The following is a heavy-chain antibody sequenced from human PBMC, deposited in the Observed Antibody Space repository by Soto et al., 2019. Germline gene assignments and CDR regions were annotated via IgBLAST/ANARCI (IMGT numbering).Heavy chain of an antibody. J-gene: IGHJ4*02. Sequence: SVKVSCKASGGTFSSYAISWVRQAPGQGLEWMGGIIPIFGTANYAQKFQGRVTITADESTSTAYMELSSLRSEGTAVYYCARDGGGDFWSGYEFDYWGQGTLVTVSS. CDR3: ARDGGGDFWSGYEFDY. CDR1: GGTFSSYA. CDR2: IIPIFGTA. V-gene: IGHV1-69*13. D-gene: IGHD3-3*01.